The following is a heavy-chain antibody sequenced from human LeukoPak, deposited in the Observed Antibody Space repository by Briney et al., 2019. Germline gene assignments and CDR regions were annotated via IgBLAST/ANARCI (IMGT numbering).Heavy chain of an antibody. D-gene: IGHD2/OR15-2a*01. CDR2: IWYDGSNK. Sequence: GGSLRLSCATSGFAFSSYAMSWVRQAPGQGLEWVALIWYDGSNKYYTDSVKGRLTISRDNSKNTLYLQMNSLRAEDTAIYYCAREGPRGNSQFDYWGQGTLVTVFS. J-gene: IGHJ4*02. V-gene: IGHV3-33*08. CDR3: AREGPRGNSQFDY. CDR1: GFAFSSYA.